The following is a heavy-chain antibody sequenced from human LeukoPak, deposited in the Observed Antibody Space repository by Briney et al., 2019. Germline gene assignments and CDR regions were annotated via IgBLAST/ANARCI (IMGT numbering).Heavy chain of an antibody. D-gene: IGHD2-15*01. V-gene: IGHV1-18*01. CDR2: ISAYNGNT. CDR1: GYTFTSYG. CDR3: AREDDCSGGSCYGY. Sequence: ASVKVSCKASGYTFTSYGISWVRQAPGQGLEWMGWISAYNGNTNYAQKLQGRVTMTTDTSTSTAYMGLRSLRSDDTAVYYCAREDDCSGGSCYGYWGQGTLVTVSS. J-gene: IGHJ4*02.